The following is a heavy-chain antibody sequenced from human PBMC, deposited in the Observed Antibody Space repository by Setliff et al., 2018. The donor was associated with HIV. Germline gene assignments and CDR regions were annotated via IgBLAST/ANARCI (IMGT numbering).Heavy chain of an antibody. CDR3: ARQAWHSGRNGYFVDY. CDR1: SYSISSGYF. CDR2: IHYNDGKT. V-gene: IGHV4-38-2*02. D-gene: IGHD2-15*01. J-gene: IGHJ4*02. Sequence: SETLSLTCTVSSYSISSGYFWGWIRQPPGKGLEFIGSIHYNDGKTYYNAALRSRVTISADTSKNQFSLKLSSVTAADTAVYYCARQAWHSGRNGYFVDYWGQGTLVTVSS.